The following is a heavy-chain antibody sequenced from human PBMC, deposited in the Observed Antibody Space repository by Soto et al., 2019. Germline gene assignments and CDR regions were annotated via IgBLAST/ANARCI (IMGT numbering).Heavy chain of an antibody. J-gene: IGHJ4*02. D-gene: IGHD6-13*01. CDR1: GYTLTELS. CDR2: FDPEDGET. CDR3: ATGPTLAAAGTDSDY. Sequence: ASVKVSCKVSGYTLTELSMHWVRQAPGKGLEWMGGFDPEDGETIYAQKFQGRVTMTEDTSTDTAYMELSSLRSEDTAVYYCATGPTLAAAGTDSDYWGQGTLVTVSS. V-gene: IGHV1-24*01.